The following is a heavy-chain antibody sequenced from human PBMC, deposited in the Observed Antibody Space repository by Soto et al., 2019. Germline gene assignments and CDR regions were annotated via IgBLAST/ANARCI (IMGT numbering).Heavy chain of an antibody. CDR1: GGSISSSNW. CDR2: IYHSGST. CDR3: AREGYDSSNYYYYGMDV. V-gene: IGHV4-4*02. Sequence: PSETLSLTCAVSGGSISSSNWWSWVRQPPGKGLEWVGEIYHSGSTNYNPSLKSRVTISVDKSKNQFSLNLNSVTAADTAVYYCAREGYDSSNYYYYGMDVWGQGTTVTVSS. J-gene: IGHJ6*02. D-gene: IGHD3-22*01.